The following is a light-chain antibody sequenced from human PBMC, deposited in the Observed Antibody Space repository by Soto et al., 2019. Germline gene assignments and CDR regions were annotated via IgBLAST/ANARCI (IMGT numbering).Light chain of an antibody. Sequence: EIGMTESPATPSVSPGERATLSRRGSRSVSTNLAWYQQKPGQPPRLLIYAASTRATGVPARFSGSGSGTEFTLTISSLQSEDFAVYFCQQYNKWPPYTFGQGTKVDIK. CDR3: QQYNKWPPYT. V-gene: IGKV3-15*01. CDR1: RSVSTN. J-gene: IGKJ2*01. CDR2: AAS.